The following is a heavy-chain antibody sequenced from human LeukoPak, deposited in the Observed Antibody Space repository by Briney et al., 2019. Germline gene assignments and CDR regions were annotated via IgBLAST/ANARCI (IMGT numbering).Heavy chain of an antibody. CDR2: IYHSGST. Sequence: SETLSLTCAVSGGSISSSNWWSWVRQPPGKGLEWIGEIYHSGSTNYNPSLKSRVTISVDKSKNQFSLKLSSVTAADTAVYYCARVGTGLVLYYYYGMDVWGQGTTVTVSS. D-gene: IGHD6-6*01. V-gene: IGHV4-4*02. CDR3: ARVGTGLVLYYYYGMDV. J-gene: IGHJ6*02. CDR1: GGSISSSNW.